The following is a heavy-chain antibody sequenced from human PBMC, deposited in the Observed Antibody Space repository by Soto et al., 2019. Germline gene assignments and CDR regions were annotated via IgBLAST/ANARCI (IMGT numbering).Heavy chain of an antibody. CDR2: IYYSGST. D-gene: IGHD4-17*01. Sequence: QVRLEESGPGLVKPSETLSLICSVSGGSVNNANYFWNWIRHHPENGLEWIGYIYYSGSTRYNPSLKTRATLSIDTTKDQFSLRLNSVTVADTAVYFCARYADYGGSRGGMDVWGRGTTVTVSS. V-gene: IGHV4-31*03. CDR3: ARYADYGGSRGGMDV. CDR1: GGSVNNANYF. J-gene: IGHJ6*02.